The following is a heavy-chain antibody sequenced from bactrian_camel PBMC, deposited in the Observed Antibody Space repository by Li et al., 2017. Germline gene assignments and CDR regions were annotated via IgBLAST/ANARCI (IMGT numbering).Heavy chain of an antibody. V-gene: IGHV3S53*01. CDR1: GNSGGRNS. D-gene: IGHD3*01. Sequence: HVQLVESGGGSVEAGGSLRLSCTVSGNSGGRNSMGWFRQVPGKECEGVATIDSGGTTRYADSAEGRFTISQDNAKNTVYLEMNSLKPDDTGVYYCAADRGYGLDCDDASGYWGQGTQVTVS. CDR3: AADRGYGLDCDDASGY. J-gene: IGHJ6*01. CDR2: IDSGGTT.